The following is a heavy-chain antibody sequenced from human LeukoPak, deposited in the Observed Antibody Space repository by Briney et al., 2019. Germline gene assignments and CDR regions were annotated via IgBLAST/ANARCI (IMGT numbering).Heavy chain of an antibody. Sequence: GRSLRLSCAASGFTFSSYGMHWVRQAPGKGLEWVAVIWYDGSNKYYADSVKGRFTISRDNAKNSLYLQMNSLRAEDTAVYYCAREGGSSGYQEGFDYWGQGTLVTVSS. D-gene: IGHD3-22*01. CDR3: AREGGSSGYQEGFDY. J-gene: IGHJ4*02. CDR1: GFTFSSYG. CDR2: IWYDGSNK. V-gene: IGHV3-33*01.